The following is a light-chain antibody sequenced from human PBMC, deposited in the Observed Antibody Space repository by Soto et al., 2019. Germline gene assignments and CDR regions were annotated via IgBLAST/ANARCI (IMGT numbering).Light chain of an antibody. Sequence: EIVLTQSPATLSLSPGERATLSCRASQSVSSYLAWYQQKPGQAPRLLIYDASSRATGIPDRFSGGGSGSDFTLTIRRLEPEDFAVYYCQQFSSYPLTSGGGTKVDIK. J-gene: IGKJ4*01. V-gene: IGKV3-11*01. CDR3: QQFSSYPLT. CDR2: DAS. CDR1: QSVSSY.